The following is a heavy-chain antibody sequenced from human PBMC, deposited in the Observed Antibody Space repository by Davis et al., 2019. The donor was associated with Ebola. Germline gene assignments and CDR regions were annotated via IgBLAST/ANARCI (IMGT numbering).Heavy chain of an antibody. V-gene: IGHV6-1*01. D-gene: IGHD5-18*01. CDR2: TYYSSKWYN. J-gene: IGHJ6*04. Sequence: PSETLSLTCAISGDSVSSAGWNWIRQSPSRGLEWLGRTYYSSKWYNDYAVSVKSRITINPDTSKNHFSLQLNSVTPEDTALYYCARGWLRGGMDVWGEGTTVTVSS. CDR1: GDSVSSAG. CDR3: ARGWLRGGMDV.